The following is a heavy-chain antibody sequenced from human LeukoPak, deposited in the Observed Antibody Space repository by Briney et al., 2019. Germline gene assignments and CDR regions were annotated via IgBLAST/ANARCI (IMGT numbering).Heavy chain of an antibody. D-gene: IGHD1-7*01. CDR2: INWNGRST. J-gene: IGHJ4*02. Sequence: GSLRLSCAGSGFTFSDYSMNWVRQAPGKGLEWVSGINWNGRSTGYADSVKGRFTISRDNAKNSLYLQMNSLRAEDTALYYCAKDRRGTIRTGFDYWGQGTLVTVSS. CDR1: GFTFSDYS. CDR3: AKDRRGTIRTGFDY. V-gene: IGHV3-20*04.